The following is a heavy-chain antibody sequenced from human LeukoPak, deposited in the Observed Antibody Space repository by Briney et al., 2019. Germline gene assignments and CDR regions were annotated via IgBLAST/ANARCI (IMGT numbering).Heavy chain of an antibody. CDR1: GGSISGYY. D-gene: IGHD3-10*01. Sequence: SETLSLTCTVSGGSISGYYWSWIRQPPGKGLEWIGEINHSGSTNYNPSLKSRVTISVDTSKNQFSLKLSSVTAADTAVYYCAVFTMESYYYYYYMDVWSKGTTVTVSS. J-gene: IGHJ6*03. CDR2: INHSGST. CDR3: AVFTMESYYYYYYMDV. V-gene: IGHV4-34*01.